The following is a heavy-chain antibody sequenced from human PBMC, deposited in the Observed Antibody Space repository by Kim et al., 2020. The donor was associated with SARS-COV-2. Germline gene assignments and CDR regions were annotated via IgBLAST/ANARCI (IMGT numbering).Heavy chain of an antibody. CDR1: GGSISSSSYY. V-gene: IGHV4-39*01. Sequence: SETLSLTCTVSGGSISSSSYYWGWIRQPPGKGLEWIGSIYYSGSTYYNPSLKSRVTISVDTSKNQFSLKLSSVTAADTAVYYCARRSSGWDQEYFQHWGQGTLVTVSS. D-gene: IGHD6-19*01. J-gene: IGHJ1*01. CDR2: IYYSGST. CDR3: ARRSSGWDQEYFQH.